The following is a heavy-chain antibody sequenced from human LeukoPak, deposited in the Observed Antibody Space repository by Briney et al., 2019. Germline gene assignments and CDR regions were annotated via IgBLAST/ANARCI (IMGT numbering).Heavy chain of an antibody. D-gene: IGHD2-21*01. CDR2: ISYDGSNK. V-gene: IGHV3-30*18. CDR3: AKGHVDYYGMDV. CDR1: GFTFSSYG. J-gene: IGHJ6*04. Sequence: GGSLRLSCAASGFTFSSYGMHWVRQAPGKGLEWVAVISYDGSNKYYADSVKGRFTISRDNSKNTLYLQMNSLRAEDTAVYYCAKGHVDYYGMDVWGKGTTVTVSS.